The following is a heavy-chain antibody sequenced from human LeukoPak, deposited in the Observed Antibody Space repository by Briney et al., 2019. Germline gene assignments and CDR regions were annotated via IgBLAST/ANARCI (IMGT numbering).Heavy chain of an antibody. D-gene: IGHD6-13*01. CDR2: TSGSGGRT. J-gene: IGHJ6*04. V-gene: IGHV3-23*01. CDR1: GFNFVTYP. CDR3: AKGLRRDPADGIVDV. Sequence: GGSLRLSCVASGFNFVTYPMNWVRQAPGKGLEWVSATSGSGGRTHYADSVKGRFTISRDNSKNTLYLQMNSLRADDTAVYYCAKGLRRDPADGIVDVWGKGTTVTVSS.